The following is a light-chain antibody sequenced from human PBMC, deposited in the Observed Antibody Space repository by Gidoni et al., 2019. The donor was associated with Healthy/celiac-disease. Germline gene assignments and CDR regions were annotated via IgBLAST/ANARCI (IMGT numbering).Light chain of an antibody. V-gene: IGLV1-40*01. CDR2: GNS. Sequence: QSVLTQPPPVSAAPGQRVTISCTGSSSNIGAGYDVHWYQQLPGTAPKLLIYGNSNRPSGVPDRFSGSKSGTSASLAITWLQAEDEADYYCQSYDSSLSALVFGGGTKLTVL. CDR3: QSYDSSLSALV. J-gene: IGLJ2*01. CDR1: SSNIGAGYD.